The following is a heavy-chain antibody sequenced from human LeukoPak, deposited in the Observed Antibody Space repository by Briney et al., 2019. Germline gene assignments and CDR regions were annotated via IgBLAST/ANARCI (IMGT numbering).Heavy chain of an antibody. Sequence: PSQTLSLTCTVSGGSISSGDYYWSWIRQPPGKGLEWIGYIYYSGSTYYNPSLKSRVTISVDTSKNQFSLKLSSVTAADTAVYYCARVWAPYQLLHRNYGMDVWGQGTTVTVSS. CDR1: GGSISSGDYY. D-gene: IGHD2-2*01. CDR3: ARVWAPYQLLHRNYGMDV. V-gene: IGHV4-30-4*01. CDR2: IYYSGST. J-gene: IGHJ6*02.